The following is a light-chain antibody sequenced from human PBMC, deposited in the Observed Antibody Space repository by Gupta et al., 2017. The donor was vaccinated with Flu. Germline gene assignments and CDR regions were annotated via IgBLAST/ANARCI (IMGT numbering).Light chain of an antibody. J-gene: IGLJ3*02. CDR2: KDS. V-gene: IGLV3-25*02. CDR3: QSADSSGTWV. CDR1: TLPKQY. Sequence: SHELTQPPSVSASPGQKARITCSGDTLPKQYAYWYQQKPGQAPVLVIYKDSERPSGIPERFSGSSSGTTVTLTISGVQAEDEADYYCQSADSSGTWVFGGGTKLTVL.